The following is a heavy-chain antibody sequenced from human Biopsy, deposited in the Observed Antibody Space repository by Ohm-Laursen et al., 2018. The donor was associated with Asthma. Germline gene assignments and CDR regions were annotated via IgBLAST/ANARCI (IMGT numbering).Heavy chain of an antibody. Sequence: SETLSLTCTVSGGSMSSSSYYWGWIRQPPGKGLEWMGSISYTGSAYHNPSLKSRVTISVDTSKNHFSLKLSSVTAADTAVYYCARDRAMISETWGQGTLVTVSS. J-gene: IGHJ5*02. D-gene: IGHD3-22*01. CDR3: ARDRAMISET. V-gene: IGHV4-39*02. CDR1: GGSMSSSSYY. CDR2: ISYTGSA.